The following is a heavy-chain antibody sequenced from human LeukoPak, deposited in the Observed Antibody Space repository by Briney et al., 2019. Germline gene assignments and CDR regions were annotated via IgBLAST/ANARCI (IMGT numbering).Heavy chain of an antibody. D-gene: IGHD3-3*01. V-gene: IGHV3-30*04. J-gene: IGHJ4*02. CDR2: ISYDGSNI. CDR1: RFIFTTYA. CDR3: ARGGHITIFGVLIDY. Sequence: GGSLRLSCAASRFIFTTYAMHWVRQAPGKGLEWVAVISYDGSNIYYADSVKGRFTISRDNSKNTVYLQMNSLRPEDTAVYYCARGGHITIFGVLIDYWGQGTLVTVSS.